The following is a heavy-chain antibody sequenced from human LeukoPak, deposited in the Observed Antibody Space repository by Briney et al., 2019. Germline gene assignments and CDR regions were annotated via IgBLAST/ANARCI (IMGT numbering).Heavy chain of an antibody. D-gene: IGHD3-22*01. J-gene: IGHJ4*02. CDR1: GYTFTSYG. CDR3: ARGGGPNYYYDSSGYYGSFDY. V-gene: IGHV1-18*01. CDR2: ISAYNGNT. Sequence: GASVKVSCKASGYTFTSYGISWVRQAPGQGLEWMGWISAYNGNTNYAQKLQGRVTMTTDTSTSTAYMELRSLRSDDTAVYYCARGGGPNYYYDSSGYYGSFDYWGQGTLVTVSS.